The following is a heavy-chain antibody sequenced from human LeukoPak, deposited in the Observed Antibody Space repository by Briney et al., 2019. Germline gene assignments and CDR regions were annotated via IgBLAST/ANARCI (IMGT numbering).Heavy chain of an antibody. Sequence: SETLSLTCAVYGGSFSGYYWSWIRQPAGKGLEWIGRIYTSGSTNYNPSLKSRVTISVDTSKNQFSLKLSSVTAADTAVYYCARIGDQDFWSGYYTYWGQGTLVTVSS. CDR3: ARIGDQDFWSGYYTY. J-gene: IGHJ4*02. CDR1: GGSFSGYY. D-gene: IGHD3-3*01. V-gene: IGHV4-59*10. CDR2: IYTSGST.